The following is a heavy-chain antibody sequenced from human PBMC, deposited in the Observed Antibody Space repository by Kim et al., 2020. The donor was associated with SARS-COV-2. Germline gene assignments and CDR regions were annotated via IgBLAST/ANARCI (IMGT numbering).Heavy chain of an antibody. D-gene: IGHD6-19*01. Sequence: PSRKSRVTISVETSKNQFSPKLSSGTAADTAVYYCARAAATGAVAGGMDVWGQGTTVTVSS. CDR3: ARAAATGAVAGGMDV. V-gene: IGHV4-30-2*04. J-gene: IGHJ6*02.